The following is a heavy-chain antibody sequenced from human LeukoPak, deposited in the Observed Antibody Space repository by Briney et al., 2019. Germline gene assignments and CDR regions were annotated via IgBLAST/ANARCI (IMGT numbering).Heavy chain of an antibody. CDR2: INPNSGGT. CDR1: GYTFTGYY. Sequence: ASVKVSCKASGYTFTGYYMHWVRQAPGQGLEWMGWINPNSGGTNYAQKFQGRVTMTRDTSISTAYVELSRLRSDDTAVYYCAREFGTGTTSYNWFDPWGQGTLVTVSS. J-gene: IGHJ5*02. CDR3: AREFGTGTTSYNWFDP. D-gene: IGHD1-7*01. V-gene: IGHV1-2*02.